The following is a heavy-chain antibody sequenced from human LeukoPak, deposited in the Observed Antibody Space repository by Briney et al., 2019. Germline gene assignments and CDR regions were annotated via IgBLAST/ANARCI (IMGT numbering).Heavy chain of an antibody. J-gene: IGHJ4*02. V-gene: IGHV4-59*11. CDR2: MFYSGGT. CDR3: ARVGQWQYYFDY. CDR1: GDSFRSHY. D-gene: IGHD6-19*01. Sequence: SETLSLMCTVSGDSFRSHYWGWVRQPPGKALEWIGYMFYSGGTNYNPSLKGRVAISVDTSKNQFSLMLSSVTAADTAIYYCARVGQWQYYFDYWGQGTQVTVSS.